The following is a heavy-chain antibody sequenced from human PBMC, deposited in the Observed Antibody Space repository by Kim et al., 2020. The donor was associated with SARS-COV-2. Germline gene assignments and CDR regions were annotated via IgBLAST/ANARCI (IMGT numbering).Heavy chain of an antibody. V-gene: IGHV4-59*08. Sequence: STPSLKNRVTISVDPPKNQFSLKLISVPAADTAVYYCARHVLIDTDYFDSWGQGTLVTVSS. CDR3: ARHVLIDTDYFDS. D-gene: IGHD3-22*01. J-gene: IGHJ4*02.